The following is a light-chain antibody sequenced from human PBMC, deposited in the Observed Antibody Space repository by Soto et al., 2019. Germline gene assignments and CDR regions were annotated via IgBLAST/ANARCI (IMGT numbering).Light chain of an antibody. J-gene: IGLJ3*02. Sequence: QSALTQPRSVSGSPGQSVTISCTGTSSDVGDYNYVSWYQQHPGKAPKLMIYDVTKRPSGVPDRFSGSRSGNTASLTISGLQAEDEADYSCCSYAGNYTVVFGGGTKLTVL. CDR3: CSYAGNYTVV. CDR2: DVT. V-gene: IGLV2-11*01. CDR1: SSDVGDYNY.